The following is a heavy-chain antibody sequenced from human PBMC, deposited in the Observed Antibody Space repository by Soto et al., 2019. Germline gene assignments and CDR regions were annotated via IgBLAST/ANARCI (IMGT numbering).Heavy chain of an antibody. V-gene: IGHV1-18*01. CDR2: ISTFNGET. CDR3: ARDVGYCSSSTCRIDY. CDR1: GYTFKTYG. J-gene: IGHJ4*02. D-gene: IGHD2-2*01. Sequence: VQLVQSGAEVKKPGASVKVSCKASGYTFKTYGISWVRQAPGQGLEWMGWISTFNGETRYAKKFQARVTVTTDTSTTTGYMELRSLRSDDTAVYYCARDVGYCSSSTCRIDYWGQGTLVTVSS.